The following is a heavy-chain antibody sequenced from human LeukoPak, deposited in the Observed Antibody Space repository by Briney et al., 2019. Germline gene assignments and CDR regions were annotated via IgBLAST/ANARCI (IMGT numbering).Heavy chain of an antibody. Sequence: GAHTQTSCKGSGCSFTSYWSSWVRQMPGKGLEGLGRIDYSDYYTNYSPSFQGHVTISADKSISTAYLQLSSLKASDTARYYCARAYGSGGGVDYWGQGTLVTVSS. D-gene: IGHD3-10*01. CDR3: ARAYGSGGGVDY. V-gene: IGHV5-10-1*01. CDR1: GCSFTSYW. J-gene: IGHJ4*02. CDR2: IDYSDYYT.